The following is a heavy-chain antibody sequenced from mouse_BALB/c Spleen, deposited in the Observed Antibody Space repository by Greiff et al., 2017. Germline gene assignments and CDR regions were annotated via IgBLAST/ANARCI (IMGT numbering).Heavy chain of an antibody. Sequence: EVLLVESGGGLVKPGGSRKLSCAASGFTFSSFGMHWVRQAPEKGLEWVAYISSGSSTIYYADTVKGRFTISRDNPKNTLFLQMTSLRSEDTAMYYCARCTHWYFDVWGAGTTVTVSS. D-gene: IGHD5-1*01. J-gene: IGHJ1*01. CDR2: ISSGSSTI. V-gene: IGHV5-17*02. CDR1: GFTFSSFG. CDR3: ARCTHWYFDV.